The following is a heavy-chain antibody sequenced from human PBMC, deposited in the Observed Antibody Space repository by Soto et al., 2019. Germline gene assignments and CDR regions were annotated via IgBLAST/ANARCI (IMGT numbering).Heavy chain of an antibody. V-gene: IGHV3-23*01. CDR3: AKDRQFRSYYESAGHYNN. CDR2: ISGSGAIT. Sequence: PGGSLRLSCVASGFTFKNYDMRWVRQAPGKGLEWVSGISGSGAITYYADSVRGRFTISRDNSKNTLYLQLNSLRAEDTAIYYCAKDRQFRSYYESAGHYNNWGQGTPVTVSS. J-gene: IGHJ4*02. CDR1: GFTFKNYD. D-gene: IGHD3-10*01.